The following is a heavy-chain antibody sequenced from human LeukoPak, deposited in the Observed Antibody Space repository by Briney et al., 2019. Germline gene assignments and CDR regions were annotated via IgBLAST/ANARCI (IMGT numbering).Heavy chain of an antibody. CDR1: GGSISSSSYY. CDR3: ARVFDSGSHAHFYYMDV. Sequence: SETLSLTCTVSGGSISSSSYYWGWIRQPPGKGLEWIGSIYYSGSTYYNPSLKSRVTMSVDTSKNQFSLKVSSVTAADTAVYYCARVFDSGSHAHFYYMDVWGKGTTVTIFS. CDR2: IYYSGST. J-gene: IGHJ6*03. D-gene: IGHD3-10*01. V-gene: IGHV4-39*07.